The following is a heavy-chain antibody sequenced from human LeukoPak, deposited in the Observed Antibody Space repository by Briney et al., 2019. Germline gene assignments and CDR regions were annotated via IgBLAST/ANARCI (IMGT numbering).Heavy chain of an antibody. J-gene: IGHJ4*02. CDR2: FYTSGSA. CDR1: GYSISSSY. V-gene: IGHV4-4*07. Sequence: PSETLSLTCTVSGYSISSSYWSWIRQPAGKGLEWVGRFYTSGSANYNPSLKSRVTISVDTSKNQFSLKLNSVTAADTAVYYCARRGYTYGQFDYWGQGTLVTVSS. CDR3: ARRGYTYGQFDY. D-gene: IGHD5-18*01.